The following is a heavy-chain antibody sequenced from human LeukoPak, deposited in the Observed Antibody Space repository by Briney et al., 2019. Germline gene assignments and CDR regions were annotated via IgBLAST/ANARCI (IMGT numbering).Heavy chain of an antibody. CDR2: IYYSGST. V-gene: IGHV4-39*07. CDR1: GGSISSSSYY. Sequence: SETLSLTCTVSGGSISSSSYYWGWIRQPPGKGLEWIGSIYYSGSTYYNPSLKSRVTISVDTSKNQFSLKLSSVTAADTAVYYCAREYSNYDFDGATWGQGTLVTVSS. D-gene: IGHD4-11*01. CDR3: AREYSNYDFDGAT. J-gene: IGHJ5*02.